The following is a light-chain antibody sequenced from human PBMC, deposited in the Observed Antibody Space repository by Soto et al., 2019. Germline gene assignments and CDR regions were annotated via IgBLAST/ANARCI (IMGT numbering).Light chain of an antibody. CDR1: QSVSSY. CDR2: GAS. V-gene: IGKV3-20*01. J-gene: IGKJ1*01. Sequence: IGLTQSAATLSLSPGERATLSCRASQSVSSYLAWYQQKPGQAPRLLIYGASRRATGIPDRFSGSGSGTDFTLTISRLEPEDFAVYYCQQYGSSSWTFGQGTRWIS. CDR3: QQYGSSSWT.